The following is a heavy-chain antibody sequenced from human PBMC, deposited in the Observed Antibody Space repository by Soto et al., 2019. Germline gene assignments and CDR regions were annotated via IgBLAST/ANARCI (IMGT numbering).Heavy chain of an antibody. J-gene: IGHJ3*02. Sequence: GGSLRLSCAASGFTFSSYSMNWVRQAPGKGLEWVSYISSSSSTIYYADSVKGRFAISRDNAKNSLYLQMNSLRDEDTAVYYCALSAYSSTIAAFDIWGQGTMVTVSS. CDR3: ALSAYSSTIAAFDI. CDR1: GFTFSSYS. CDR2: ISSSSSTI. D-gene: IGHD6-13*01. V-gene: IGHV3-48*02.